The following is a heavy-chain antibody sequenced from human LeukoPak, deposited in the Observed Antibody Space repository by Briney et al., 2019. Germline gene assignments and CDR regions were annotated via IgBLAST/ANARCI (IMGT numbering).Heavy chain of an antibody. J-gene: IGHJ4*02. V-gene: IGHV1-2*02. D-gene: IGHD3-22*01. CDR3: ARDNYDSSGEFDY. CDR2: INPNSGGT. Sequence: ASVKVSCKASGYTFTGYYMHWMRQAPGQGLEWMGWINPNSGGTNYAQKFQGRVTMTRDTSISTAYMELSRLRSDDTAVYYCARDNYDSSGEFDYWGQGTLVTVSS. CDR1: GYTFTGYY.